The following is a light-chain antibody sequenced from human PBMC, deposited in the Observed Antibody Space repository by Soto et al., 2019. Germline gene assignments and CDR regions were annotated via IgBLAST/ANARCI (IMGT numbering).Light chain of an antibody. V-gene: IGKV3-15*01. CDR2: GAS. J-gene: IGKJ1*01. Sequence: EIVMTQSPATLSVSPGERATLSCRASQSVSSNLAWYQQKPGQAPRLLIYGASTRATGIPARFSGSGSGTEFHLTISRLQAEDFAVYYCQQYNNRPPWTFGQGTKVEIK. CDR3: QQYNNRPPWT. CDR1: QSVSSN.